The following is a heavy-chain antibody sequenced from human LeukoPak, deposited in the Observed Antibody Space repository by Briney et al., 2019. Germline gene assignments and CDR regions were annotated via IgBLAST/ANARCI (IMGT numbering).Heavy chain of an antibody. J-gene: IGHJ4*02. CDR3: ARRRGTTAAGTWFDY. Sequence: SETLSLTCAVYGGSFSGYYWSWIRQPPGRGLEWIGEINHSGSTNYNPSLKSRVTISVDTSKNQFSLKLSSVTAADTAVYYCARRRGTTAAGTWFDYWGQGTLVTVSS. V-gene: IGHV4-34*01. CDR1: GGSFSGYY. CDR2: INHSGST. D-gene: IGHD6-13*01.